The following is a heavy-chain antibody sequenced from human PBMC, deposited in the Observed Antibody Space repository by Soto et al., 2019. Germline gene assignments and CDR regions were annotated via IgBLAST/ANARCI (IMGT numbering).Heavy chain of an antibody. D-gene: IGHD4-17*01. Sequence: GGSLRLSCAASGFTFDDYAMHWVRQAPGKGLEWVSGISWNSGSIGYADSVKGRFTISRDNAKNSLYLQMNSLRAEDTALYYCAKDIEKTTVTTGYYYYYYYMDVWGKGTTVTVSS. V-gene: IGHV3-9*01. J-gene: IGHJ6*03. CDR3: AKDIEKTTVTTGYYYYYYYMDV. CDR1: GFTFDDYA. CDR2: ISWNSGSI.